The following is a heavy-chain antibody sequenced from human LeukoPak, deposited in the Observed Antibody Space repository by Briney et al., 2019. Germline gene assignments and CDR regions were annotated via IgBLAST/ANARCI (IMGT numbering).Heavy chain of an antibody. CDR3: SRSDYYGAGSFDY. J-gene: IGHJ4*02. CDR2: SNPNSGAT. CDR1: GYTFTSHY. V-gene: IGHV1-46*01. D-gene: IGHD3-10*01. Sequence: ASVKVSCKASGYTFTSHYINWGRQAPGQGLEWMGISNPNSGATDSAQTFKGRLTSTRDTSTSTFYMELSSLRSADTAVYFCSRSDYYGAGSFDYWGQGTLVTVSS.